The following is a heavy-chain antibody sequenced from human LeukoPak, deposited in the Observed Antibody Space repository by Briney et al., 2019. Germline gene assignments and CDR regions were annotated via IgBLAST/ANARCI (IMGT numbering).Heavy chain of an antibody. CDR2: ISGSGGST. Sequence: GGSLRLSCAASGFTFSSYAMSWVRQAPGKGLEGVSAISGSGGSTYYADSVKGRFTISRDYYKNTLYLQMNSLRAEDTAVSYCATDIVVVPAALFQHWGQGTLVTVSS. J-gene: IGHJ1*01. V-gene: IGHV3-23*01. CDR1: GFTFSSYA. CDR3: ATDIVVVPAALFQH. D-gene: IGHD2-2*01.